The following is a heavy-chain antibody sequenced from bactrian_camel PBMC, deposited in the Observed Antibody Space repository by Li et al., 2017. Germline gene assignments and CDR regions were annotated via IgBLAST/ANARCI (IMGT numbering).Heavy chain of an antibody. V-gene: IGHV3S53*01. CDR3: AADPTLRPATWALQDRGYQY. CDR2: IDSHRTT. J-gene: IGHJ4*01. Sequence: HVQLVESGGGSVQVGGSLRLSCAASGDRYSTYCMGWFRQAPGKEREAVAAIDSHRTTTYAESVKGRFTISKDNANNVLYLQMIDLKPEDTAMYYCAADPTLRPATWALQDRGYQYWGQGTQVTVS. CDR1: GDRYSTYC. D-gene: IGHD3*01.